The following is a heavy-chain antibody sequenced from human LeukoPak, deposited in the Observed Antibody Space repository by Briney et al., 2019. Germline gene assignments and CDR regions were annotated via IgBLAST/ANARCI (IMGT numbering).Heavy chain of an antibody. D-gene: IGHD3-3*01. CDR3: AKDFSDSYYDFWSGYTYYFDY. Sequence: GGSLRLSCAASGFTFSSYAMHWVRQAPGKGLEWVAVISYDGSNKYYADSVKGRFTISRDNSKNTLYLQMNSLRAEDTAVYYCAKDFSDSYYDFWSGYTYYFDYWGQGTLVTVSS. V-gene: IGHV3-30-3*01. J-gene: IGHJ4*02. CDR1: GFTFSSYA. CDR2: ISYDGSNK.